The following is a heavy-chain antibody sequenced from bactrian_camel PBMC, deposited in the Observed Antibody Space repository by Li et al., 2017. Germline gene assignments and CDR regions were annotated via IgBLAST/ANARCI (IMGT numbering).Heavy chain of an antibody. CDR2: IDTAGAA. J-gene: IGHJ6*01. V-gene: IGHV3S57*01. Sequence: VQLVESGGDSVQAGGSLRLSCEASGGTCSTYRSYCMAWFRQAPGKEREGVAAIDTAGAATYTYSVQDRFTISKDNVKNTLYLQKNNLKPEDTAMYYCAADFIPLARGPAKIPRSWGQGTQVTVS. D-gene: IGHD7*01. CDR1: GGTCSTYRSYC. CDR3: AADFIPLARGPAKIPRS.